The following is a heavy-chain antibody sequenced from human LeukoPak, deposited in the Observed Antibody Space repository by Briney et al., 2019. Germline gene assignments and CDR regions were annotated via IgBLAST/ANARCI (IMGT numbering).Heavy chain of an antibody. V-gene: IGHV3-15*01. Sequence: GGSLRLSCAASGFTFNYAWMSWVRQTPGKGLEWLGRINTKSDGGTTDYAAPVKGRFTISRDDSKNTVYLQMNSLKTDDTAVYYCTTGLTFWGQGTLVTVSS. CDR1: GFTFNYAW. CDR2: INTKSDGGTT. J-gene: IGHJ4*02. D-gene: IGHD2/OR15-2a*01. CDR3: TTGLTF.